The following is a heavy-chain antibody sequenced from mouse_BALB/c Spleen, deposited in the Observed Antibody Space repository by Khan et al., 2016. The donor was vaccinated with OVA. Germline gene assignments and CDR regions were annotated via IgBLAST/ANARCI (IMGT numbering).Heavy chain of an antibody. CDR1: GYTFTSYW. J-gene: IGHJ2*01. D-gene: IGHD3-2*02. CDR3: ARNEALYYFDY. Sequence: QVQLKESGAELVRPGASVKLSCKTSGYTFTSYWIYWVKQRPGQGLEWIARIYPGTDNTYYNEKFKDKATLTADKSSSTAYMQLSSLKSEDYAVYFYARNEALYYFDYWGQGTTLTVSS. CDR2: IYPGTDNT. V-gene: IGHV1-76*01.